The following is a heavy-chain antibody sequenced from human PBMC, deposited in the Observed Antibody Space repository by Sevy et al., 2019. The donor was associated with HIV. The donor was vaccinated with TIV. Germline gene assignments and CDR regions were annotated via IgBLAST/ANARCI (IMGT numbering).Heavy chain of an antibody. D-gene: IGHD2-8*02. Sequence: ASVKVSCKASGYTFRDYYMHWVRQAPGQGLEWMGWINPTTGYKDYAPKFHGRVTMTRETSISTAYMELGSLSSDDTAVYYCTRDPWWGNGNYEDDYWGQGTLVTVSS. CDR2: INPTTGYK. V-gene: IGHV1-2*02. J-gene: IGHJ4*02. CDR3: TRDPWWGNGNYEDDY. CDR1: GYTFRDYY.